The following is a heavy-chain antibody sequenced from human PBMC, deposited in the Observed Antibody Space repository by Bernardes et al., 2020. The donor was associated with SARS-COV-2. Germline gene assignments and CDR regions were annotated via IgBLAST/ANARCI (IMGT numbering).Heavy chain of an antibody. J-gene: IGHJ5*02. V-gene: IGHV4-39*01. D-gene: IGHD3-3*01. CDR3: ARHHPGFLEWTNCFDP. CDR1: CCSISSSSYY. Sequence: LSLTCTVSCCSISSSSYYWGWIRQPPGKGLEWIGTIYYSGSTYYNPSLKMRVTISVDTSKNQFALKLISLTAADTAVYYCARHHPGFLEWTNCFDPWGQGTLVTVSS. CDR2: IYYSGST.